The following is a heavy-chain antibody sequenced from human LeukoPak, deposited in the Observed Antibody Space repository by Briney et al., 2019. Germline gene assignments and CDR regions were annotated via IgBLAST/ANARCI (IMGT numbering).Heavy chain of an antibody. CDR1: GFTFSSYG. J-gene: IGHJ4*02. CDR3: ASVNSSSWYLDN. D-gene: IGHD6-13*01. V-gene: IGHV3-33*01. Sequence: GGSLRLSCAASGFTFSSYGMHWVRQAAGKGLEWVAVIWYDGSKKYYADSVKGRFTISRDNSKNTLYLQMNSLRGDDTAMYHCASVNSSSWYLDNWGQGTLVTVSS. CDR2: IWYDGSKK.